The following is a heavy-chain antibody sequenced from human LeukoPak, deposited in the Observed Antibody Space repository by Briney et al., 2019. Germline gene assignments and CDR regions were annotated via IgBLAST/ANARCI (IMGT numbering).Heavy chain of an antibody. V-gene: IGHV3-23*01. CDR2: ISGSGGST. J-gene: IGHJ4*02. D-gene: IGHD2-15*01. Sequence: GGSLRLSCAASGFTFSSYAMSWVRQAPGKGLEWVSAISGSGGSTYYADSVKGRFTISRDNSKNTLYLQMNSLRAEDTAVYYCAKDWGYCSGGSCHNDYWGQGTLVTVSS. CDR1: GFTFSSYA. CDR3: AKDWGYCSGGSCHNDY.